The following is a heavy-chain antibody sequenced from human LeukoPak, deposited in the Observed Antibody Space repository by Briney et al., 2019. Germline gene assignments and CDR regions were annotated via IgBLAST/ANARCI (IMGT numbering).Heavy chain of an antibody. CDR3: ARDVSSSWYIDY. D-gene: IGHD6-13*01. CDR1: GDSISSGSYY. J-gene: IGHJ4*02. V-gene: IGHV4-61*02. CDR2: IYTSGST. Sequence: PSQTLSLTCTVSGDSISSGSYYGRWIRQPAGKGLEWIGRIYTSGSTTYNPSLKSRVTMSVDTSKNQFSLKLSSVTAADTAVYYCARDVSSSWYIDYWGQGTLVTVSS.